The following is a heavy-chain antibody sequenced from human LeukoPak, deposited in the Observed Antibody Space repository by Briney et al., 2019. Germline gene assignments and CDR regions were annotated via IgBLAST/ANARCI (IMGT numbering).Heavy chain of an antibody. CDR1: GGTFSSYA. CDR2: INPNSGGT. Sequence: ASAKVSCKASGGTFSSYAISWVRQAPGQGLEWMGGINPNSGGTNYAQKFQGRVTMTRDTSISTAYMELSRLRSDDTAVYYCARVVGVTGYLYWGQGTLVAVSS. CDR3: ARVVGVTGYLY. D-gene: IGHD3-9*01. V-gene: IGHV1-2*02. J-gene: IGHJ4*02.